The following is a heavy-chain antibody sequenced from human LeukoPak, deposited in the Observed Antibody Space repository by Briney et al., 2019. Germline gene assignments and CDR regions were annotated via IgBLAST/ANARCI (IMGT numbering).Heavy chain of an antibody. CDR1: GFTFSRYG. Sequence: GRSLRLSCAASGFTFSRYGMHWVRQAPGKGLEWVAVISYDGSNKYYADSVKGRFTISRDNSKNTLYLQMNSLRAEDTAVYYCAKDRYSSSWYWFDPWGQGTLVTVSS. J-gene: IGHJ5*02. CDR3: AKDRYSSSWYWFDP. D-gene: IGHD6-13*01. CDR2: ISYDGSNK. V-gene: IGHV3-30*18.